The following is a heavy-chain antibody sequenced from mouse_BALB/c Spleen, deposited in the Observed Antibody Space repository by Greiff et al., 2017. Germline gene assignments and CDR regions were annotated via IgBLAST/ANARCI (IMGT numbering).Heavy chain of an antibody. J-gene: IGHJ3*01. CDR1: GFTFSSFG. Sequence: EVHLVESGGGLVQPGGSRKLSCAASGFTFSSFGMHWVRQAPEKGLEWVAYISSGSSTIYYADTVKGRFTISRDNPKNTLFLQMTSLRSEDTAMYYCARTDYDGGFAYWGQGTLVTVSA. D-gene: IGHD2-4*01. V-gene: IGHV5-17*02. CDR2: ISSGSSTI. CDR3: ARTDYDGGFAY.